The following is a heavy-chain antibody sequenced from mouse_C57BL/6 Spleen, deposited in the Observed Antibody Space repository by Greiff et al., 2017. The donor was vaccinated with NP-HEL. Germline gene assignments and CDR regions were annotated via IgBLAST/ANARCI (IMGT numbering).Heavy chain of an antibody. D-gene: IGHD1-1*01. J-gene: IGHJ4*01. CDR3: ARFKSYLYAMDY. CDR2: INPNNGGT. V-gene: IGHV1-26*01. CDR1: GYTFTDYY. Sequence: EVQLQQSGPELVKPGASVKISCKASGYTFTDYYMNWVKQSHGKSLEWIGDINPNNGGTSYNQKFKGKATLTVDKSSSTAYMELRSLTSEDSAVYYCARFKSYLYAMDYWGQGTSVTVSS.